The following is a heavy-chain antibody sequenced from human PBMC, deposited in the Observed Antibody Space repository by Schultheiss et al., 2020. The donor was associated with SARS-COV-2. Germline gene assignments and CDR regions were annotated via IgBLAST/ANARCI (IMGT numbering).Heavy chain of an antibody. CDR1: GFTFDDYA. D-gene: IGHD6-19*01. J-gene: IGHJ4*02. V-gene: IGHV3-21*01. CDR3: ARDKQWLGSVDY. CDR2: ISSSSSYI. Sequence: GGSLRLSCAASGFTFDDYAMHWVRQAPGKGLEWVSSISSSSSYIYYADSVKGRFTISRDNAKNSLYLQMNSLRAEDTAVYYCARDKQWLGSVDYWGQGTLVTVSS.